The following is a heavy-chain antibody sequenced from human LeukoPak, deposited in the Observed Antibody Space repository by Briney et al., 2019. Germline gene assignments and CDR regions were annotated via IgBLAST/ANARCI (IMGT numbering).Heavy chain of an antibody. Sequence: ASVKVSCKASGYTFTSYDVNWVRQTTGQGLEWMGWMNPNSGNTEYAQKFQGRVTMTWDTSISTAYMDLHSLRSEDTAVYYCGRALPSSGWVDYWGQGSLATVSS. CDR3: GRALPSSGWVDY. J-gene: IGHJ4*02. V-gene: IGHV1-8*01. D-gene: IGHD6-19*01. CDR2: MNPNSGNT. CDR1: GYTFTSYD.